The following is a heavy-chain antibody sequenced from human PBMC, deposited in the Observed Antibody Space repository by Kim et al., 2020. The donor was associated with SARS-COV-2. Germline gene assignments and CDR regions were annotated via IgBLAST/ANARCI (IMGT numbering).Heavy chain of an antibody. V-gene: IGHV1-18*01. CDR3: ARVADYDFWSGAPGVSWFDP. CDR1: GYTFTSYG. D-gene: IGHD3-3*01. Sequence: ASVKVSCKASGYTFTSYGISWVRQAPGQGLEWMGWISAYNGNTNYAQKLQGRVTMTTDTSTSTAYMELRSLRSDDTAEYYCARVADYDFWSGAPGVSWFDPWGQGTLVTVSS. CDR2: ISAYNGNT. J-gene: IGHJ5*02.